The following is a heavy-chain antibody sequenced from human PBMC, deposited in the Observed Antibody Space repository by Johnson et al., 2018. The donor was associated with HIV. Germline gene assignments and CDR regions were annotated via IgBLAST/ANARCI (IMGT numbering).Heavy chain of an antibody. Sequence: VQLVESGGGLAKPAWSPRLSCAASGFTVSSNYMSWVRQAPGKGLEWVSGINWNGGSTGYAYSVKGRFTISRDNAKNSLYLQMNSLRAEDTALYYCARDRDLGRAFDIWGQGTMVTVSS. CDR1: GFTVSSNY. CDR2: INWNGGST. D-gene: IGHD1-26*01. J-gene: IGHJ3*02. V-gene: IGHV3-20*04. CDR3: ARDRDLGRAFDI.